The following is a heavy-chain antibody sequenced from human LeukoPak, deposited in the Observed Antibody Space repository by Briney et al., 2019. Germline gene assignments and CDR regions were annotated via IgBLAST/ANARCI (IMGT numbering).Heavy chain of an antibody. Sequence: GASVKVSCKASGYTFTSYAMHWVRQAPGQRLEWMGWINAGNGNTKYSQKFQGRVTITRDTSASTAYMELSSLRSEDTAVYYCARDRQANSSGWPRGSLDYWGQGTLVTVSS. CDR1: GYTFTSYA. CDR2: INAGNGNT. V-gene: IGHV1-3*01. J-gene: IGHJ4*02. D-gene: IGHD6-19*01. CDR3: ARDRQANSSGWPRGSLDY.